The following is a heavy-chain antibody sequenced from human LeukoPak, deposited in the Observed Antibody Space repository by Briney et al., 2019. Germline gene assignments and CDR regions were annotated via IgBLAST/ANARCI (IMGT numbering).Heavy chain of an antibody. D-gene: IGHD3-22*01. Sequence: PGGSLRLSCAASGFTFSSYAMSWVRQAPGKGLEWVGRIKSKTDGGTTDYAAPVKGRFTISRDDSKNTLYLQMNSLKTEDTAVYYCTTNFLGDSSGYYVDYWGQGTLVTVSS. J-gene: IGHJ4*02. CDR2: IKSKTDGGTT. CDR1: GFTFSSYA. V-gene: IGHV3-15*01. CDR3: TTNFLGDSSGYYVDY.